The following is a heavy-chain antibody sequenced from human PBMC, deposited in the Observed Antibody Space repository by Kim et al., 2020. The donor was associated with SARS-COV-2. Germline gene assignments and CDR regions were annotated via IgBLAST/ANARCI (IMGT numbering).Heavy chain of an antibody. D-gene: IGHD6-13*01. J-gene: IGHJ4*02. V-gene: IGHV4-59*01. CDR3: ARVHTVLVAAAGTWGFDY. CDR1: GGSISSYY. Sequence: SETLSLTCTVSGGSISSYYWSWIRQPPGKGLEWIGYIYYSGSTNYNPSLKSRVTISVDTSKNQFSLKLSSVTAADTAVYYCARVHTVLVAAAGTWGFDYWGQGTLVTVSS. CDR2: IYYSGST.